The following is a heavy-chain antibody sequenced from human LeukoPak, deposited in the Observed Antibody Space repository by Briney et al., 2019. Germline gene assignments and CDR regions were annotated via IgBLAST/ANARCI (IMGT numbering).Heavy chain of an antibody. V-gene: IGHV3-7*03. Sequence: GGSLRLSCAASGFTFSSYWMSWVRQAPGKGLEWVANIKQDRSEKYYVDSVKGRFTISRDNAKNSLYLQMNSLRAEDTAVYYCAKETGKFYYYYYMDVWGKGTTVTVSS. CDR3: AKETGKFYYYYYMDV. J-gene: IGHJ6*03. D-gene: IGHD1-14*01. CDR1: GFTFSSYW. CDR2: IKQDRSEK.